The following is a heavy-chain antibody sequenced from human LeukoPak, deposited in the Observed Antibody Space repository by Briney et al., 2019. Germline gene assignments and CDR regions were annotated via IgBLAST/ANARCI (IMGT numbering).Heavy chain of an antibody. J-gene: IGHJ4*02. CDR3: ARVALRFLERTY. CDR1: GGSISSSSYY. D-gene: IGHD3-3*01. Sequence: SETLSLTCTVSGGSISSSSYYWGWIRQPPGKGLEWIGSIYYSGSTYYNPSLKSRVTISVDTSKNQFSLKLSSVTAADTAVYYCARVALRFLERTYWGQGTLVTVTS. V-gene: IGHV4-39*07. CDR2: IYYSGST.